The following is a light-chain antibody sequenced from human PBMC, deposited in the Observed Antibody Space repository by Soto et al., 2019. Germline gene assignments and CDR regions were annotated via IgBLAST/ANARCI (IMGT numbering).Light chain of an antibody. CDR3: SSYAGSNNLGVV. V-gene: IGLV2-8*01. Sequence: QSALTQPPSASGSPGQSVAISRTGTSSDVGGYNDVSWYQQHPGKAPKLMIYEVTKRPSGVPDRFSGSKSGNTASLTVSGLQADDEADYYCSSYAGSNNLGVVFGGGTKLTVL. CDR1: SSDVGGYND. J-gene: IGLJ2*01. CDR2: EVT.